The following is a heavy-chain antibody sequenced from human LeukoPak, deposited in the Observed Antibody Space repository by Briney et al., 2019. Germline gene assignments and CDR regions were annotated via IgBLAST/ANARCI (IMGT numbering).Heavy chain of an antibody. CDR3: AKDRIGEYHGDYDSIDY. CDR1: GFTFDDYG. V-gene: IGHV3-9*01. J-gene: IGHJ4*02. D-gene: IGHD3-9*01. Sequence: GGSLRLSCVASGFTFDDYGIHWVRQCPGKGLEWVSGINWSSDDIGYADSVKGRFSISRDNAKKSPFLEMNNLRLEDTALYYCAKDRIGEYHGDYDSIDYWGQGALVIVSS. CDR2: INWSSDDI.